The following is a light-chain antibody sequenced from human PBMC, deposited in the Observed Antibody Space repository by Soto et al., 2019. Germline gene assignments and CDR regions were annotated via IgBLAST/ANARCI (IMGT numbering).Light chain of an antibody. Sequence: EIVLTHSPGTLSLSPGERATLSCRASQSVSNYLAWYQRNPGQAPRLLIYGASSRATGIPDRFSGSGSGTDFTLTISRLEPEDFAVYYCHQYGGSPQTFGQGTKVDIK. V-gene: IGKV3-20*01. J-gene: IGKJ1*01. CDR3: HQYGGSPQT. CDR1: QSVSNY. CDR2: GAS.